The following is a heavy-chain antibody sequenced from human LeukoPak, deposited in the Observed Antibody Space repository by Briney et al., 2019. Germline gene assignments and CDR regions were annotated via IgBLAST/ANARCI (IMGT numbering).Heavy chain of an antibody. CDR3: ARDIGSFYVAY. CDR1: GYTFTGYY. V-gene: IGHV1-2*02. Sequence: ASVKVSCKASGYTFTGYYMHWVRQAPGQGLEWMGWINPDSGGTNYAQKFQGRVTMTRDTSISTAYMELSRLRSGDTAVYYCARDIGSFYVAYWGQGTLVTVSS. D-gene: IGHD1-26*01. J-gene: IGHJ4*02. CDR2: INPDSGGT.